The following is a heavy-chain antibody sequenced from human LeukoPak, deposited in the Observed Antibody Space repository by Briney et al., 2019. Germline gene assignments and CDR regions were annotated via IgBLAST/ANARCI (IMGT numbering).Heavy chain of an antibody. D-gene: IGHD6-13*01. J-gene: IGHJ6*03. CDR1: GGSISSYY. V-gene: IGHV4-59*01. Sequence: SETLSLTCTVSGGSISSYYWSWIRQPPGKGLEWIGYIYYSGSTNYNPSLKSRVTISVDTSKNQFSLKLSSVTAADTAVYYCARALYSSSWYQVGVYYYYMDVWGKGTTVTVSS. CDR3: ARALYSSSWYQVGVYYYYMDV. CDR2: IYYSGST.